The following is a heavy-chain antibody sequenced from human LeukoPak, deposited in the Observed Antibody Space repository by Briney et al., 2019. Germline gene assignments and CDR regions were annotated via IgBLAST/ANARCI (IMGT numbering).Heavy chain of an antibody. Sequence: PGRSLRLSCAASGFTFSSYAMHWVRQAPGKGLEYVSAISSNGGSTYYANSVKGRFTISRDNSKNTLYLQMGSLRAEDMAVYYCARGPILDYWGQGTLVTVSS. CDR3: ARGPILDY. J-gene: IGHJ4*02. CDR2: ISSNGGST. CDR1: GFTFSSYA. V-gene: IGHV3-64*01.